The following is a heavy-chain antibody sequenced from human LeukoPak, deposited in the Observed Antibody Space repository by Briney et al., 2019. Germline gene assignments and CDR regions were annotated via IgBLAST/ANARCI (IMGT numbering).Heavy chain of an antibody. J-gene: IGHJ4*02. V-gene: IGHV3-48*01. D-gene: IGHD6-13*01. Sequence: GGSLRLSCVASEFTFSNFRMNWVRQAPGKGLEWVSYISSSSDTIYYADSVKGRFTISRDNAKNSLYLQMNSLRAEDTAVYYCARFSIAAAGTTPFVDYWGQGTLVTVSS. CDR1: EFTFSNFR. CDR3: ARFSIAAAGTTPFVDY. CDR2: ISSSSDTI.